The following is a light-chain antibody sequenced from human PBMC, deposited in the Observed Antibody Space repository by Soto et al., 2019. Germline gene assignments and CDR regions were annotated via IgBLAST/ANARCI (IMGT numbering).Light chain of an antibody. CDR2: GAS. CDR3: QQYNNWPIT. J-gene: IGKJ5*01. CDR1: QNVLSN. Sequence: EIVLTQSPATLSVSPGERATLSCRASQNVLSNLAWYQQKRGQAPRLLIYGASTRATGIPARFSGSGSGTEFTLTISSLQSEDFEIYYCQQYNNWPITFGQGTQLEIK. V-gene: IGKV3-15*01.